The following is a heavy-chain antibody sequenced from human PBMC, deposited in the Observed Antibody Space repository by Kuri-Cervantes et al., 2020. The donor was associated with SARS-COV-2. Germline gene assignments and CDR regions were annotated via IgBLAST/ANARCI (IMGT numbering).Heavy chain of an antibody. D-gene: IGHD2-15*01. J-gene: IGHJ6*02. CDR3: ARVAGSYYYYYGMDF. CDR2: IIPILGKA. V-gene: IGHV1-69*10. Sequence: SVKVSCKASGYTFTSYYMHWVRQAPGQGLEWMGGIIPILGKANYAQRFQGRVTITADKSTSTAYMELSSLRSEDTAVYYCARVAGSYYYYYGMDFWGQGTTVTVSS. CDR1: GYTFTSYY.